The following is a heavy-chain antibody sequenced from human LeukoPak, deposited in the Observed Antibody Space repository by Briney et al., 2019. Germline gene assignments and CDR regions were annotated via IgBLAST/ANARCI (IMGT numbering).Heavy chain of an antibody. Sequence: ASVKVSCKASGGTFSSYAISWVRQAPGQGLEWMGGIIPIFGTANCAQKFQGRVTITADESTSTAYMELSSLRSEDTAVYYCARDLGIYCSGGSCYGSLDYWGQGTLVTVSS. CDR2: IIPIFGTA. J-gene: IGHJ4*02. V-gene: IGHV1-69*01. D-gene: IGHD2-15*01. CDR1: GGTFSSYA. CDR3: ARDLGIYCSGGSCYGSLDY.